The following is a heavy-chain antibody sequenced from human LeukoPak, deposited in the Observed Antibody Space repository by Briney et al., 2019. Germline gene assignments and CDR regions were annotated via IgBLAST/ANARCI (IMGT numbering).Heavy chain of an antibody. V-gene: IGHV3-7*01. CDR2: IKQDGSDK. J-gene: IGHJ4*02. CDR1: GFTFSHYW. D-gene: IGHD3-10*01. Sequence: GRSLRLSCAASGFTFSHYWMTWVRQSPGKGLEWVAIIKQDGSDKYYVDSVKGRFTISRDNAKNSLYLQMSSLRAEDTAVYYCARGGHRQKEFWGQGTLVTVSS. CDR3: ARGGHRQKEF.